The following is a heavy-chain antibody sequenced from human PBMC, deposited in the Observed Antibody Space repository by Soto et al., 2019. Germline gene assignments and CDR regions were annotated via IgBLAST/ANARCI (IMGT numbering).Heavy chain of an antibody. CDR3: ARVGIAAAGTFDY. Sequence: SETLSLTCTVSGASISSGTFYWGWIRQPPGKGLESIANIYYDGGTYYNPSLKSRVTISLDTSKNQFSLKLSSVTAADTAVYYCARVGIAAAGTFDYWGQGTLVTVS. CDR2: IYYDGGT. V-gene: IGHV4-39*07. D-gene: IGHD6-13*01. J-gene: IGHJ4*02. CDR1: GASISSGTFY.